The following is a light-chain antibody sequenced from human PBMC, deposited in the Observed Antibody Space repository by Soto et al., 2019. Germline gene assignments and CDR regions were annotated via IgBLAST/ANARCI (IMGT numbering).Light chain of an antibody. J-gene: IGKJ2*01. CDR2: GAS. V-gene: IGKV3-20*01. Sequence: EIVLTQSPGTLSLSPGERATLSCRASQSVSSSYLAWYQQKPGQAPRLLIYGASSRATGIPDRFSGSGSGTDFTLTISRLEPEVFAVYYCQQYGSSPSVFGQGTKLEIK. CDR1: QSVSSSY. CDR3: QQYGSSPSV.